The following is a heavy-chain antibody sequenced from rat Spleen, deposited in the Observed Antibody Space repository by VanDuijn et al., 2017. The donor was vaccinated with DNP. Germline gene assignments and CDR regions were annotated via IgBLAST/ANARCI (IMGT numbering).Heavy chain of an antibody. D-gene: IGHD4-3*01. Sequence: EVQLVESGGGLVQPGRSLKLSCAASGFTFSNYGMAWVRQAPTKGLEWVASISYDGGGTYYRDSVKGRFTISRDNAKNTLYLQMNSLRSEDMATYYCARWNSGHFDYWGQGVMVPVSS. CDR2: ISYDGGGT. CDR1: GFTFSNYG. V-gene: IGHV5-29*01. CDR3: ARWNSGHFDY. J-gene: IGHJ2*01.